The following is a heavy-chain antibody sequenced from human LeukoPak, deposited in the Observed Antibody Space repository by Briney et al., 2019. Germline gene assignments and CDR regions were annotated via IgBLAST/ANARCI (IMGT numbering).Heavy chain of an antibody. CDR2: IHYSGST. CDR3: ARDQGVAAPFDY. D-gene: IGHD6-19*01. J-gene: IGHJ4*02. CDR1: GDSISGSY. V-gene: IGHV4-59*12. Sequence: PSETLSLTCTVSGDSISGSYWTWIRQPPGKGLEWIGYIHYSGSTNYNPSLRSRVTISLNTSKNQFSLNLSSVTAADTAVYYCARDQGVAAPFDYWGQGTLVTVSS.